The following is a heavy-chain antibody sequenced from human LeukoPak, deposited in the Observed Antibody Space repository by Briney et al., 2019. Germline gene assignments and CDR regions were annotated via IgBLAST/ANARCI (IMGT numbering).Heavy chain of an antibody. CDR2: INPSGGST. J-gene: IGHJ4*02. CDR1: GYTFSGYY. D-gene: IGHD3-22*01. V-gene: IGHV1-46*01. Sequence: ASVKVSCKASGYTFSGYYMHWVRQAPGQGLEWMGIINPSGGSTSYAQKFQGRVTMTRDTSTSTVYMELSSLRSEDTAVYYCARLGLDDSSGYTTQKEQHDYWGQGTLVTVSS. CDR3: ARLGLDDSSGYTTQKEQHDY.